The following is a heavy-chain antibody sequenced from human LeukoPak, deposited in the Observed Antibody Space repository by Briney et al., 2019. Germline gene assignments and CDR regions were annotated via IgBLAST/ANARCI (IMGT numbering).Heavy chain of an antibody. D-gene: IGHD2-15*01. CDR1: GGTFSSYA. CDR2: ISAYNGNT. CDR3: ARPSTYCSGGSCSYYFDY. Sequence: ASVKVSCKASGGTFSSYAISWVRQAPGQGLEWMGWISAYNGNTNYAQKLQGRVTMTTDTSTSTAYMELRSLRSDDTAVYYCARPSTYCSGGSCSYYFDYWGQGTLVTVSS. V-gene: IGHV1-18*01. J-gene: IGHJ4*02.